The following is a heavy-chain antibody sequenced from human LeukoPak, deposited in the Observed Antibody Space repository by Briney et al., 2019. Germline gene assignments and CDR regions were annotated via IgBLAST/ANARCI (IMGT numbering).Heavy chain of an antibody. CDR1: GFTFSRSA. CDR3: VKANYSGSYYFDS. Sequence: PGGSLRLSCAASGFTFSRSAMNWVRQAPGKGLEWVSSFSASGGTTYYADSVKGRFTISRDNSKNTLSVQMNSLRAEDTAVYYCVKANYSGSYYFDSWGQGTLVTVSS. V-gene: IGHV3-23*01. J-gene: IGHJ4*02. D-gene: IGHD1-26*01. CDR2: FSASGGTT.